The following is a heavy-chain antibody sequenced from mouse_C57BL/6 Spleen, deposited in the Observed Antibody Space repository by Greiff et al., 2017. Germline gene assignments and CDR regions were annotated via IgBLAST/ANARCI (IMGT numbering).Heavy chain of an antibody. CDR3: AREMVTDFAY. CDR2: IYPGSGNT. D-gene: IGHD2-2*01. CDR1: GYSFTSYY. Sequence: VQLQESGPELVKPGASVKISCKASGYSFTSYYIHWVKQRPGQGLEWIGWIYPGSGNTKYNEKFKGKATLTADTSSSTAYMQLSSLTSEDSAVYYCAREMVTDFAYWGQGTLVTVSA. V-gene: IGHV1-66*01. J-gene: IGHJ3*01.